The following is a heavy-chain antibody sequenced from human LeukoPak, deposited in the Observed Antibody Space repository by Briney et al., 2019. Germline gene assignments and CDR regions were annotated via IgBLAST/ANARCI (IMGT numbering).Heavy chain of an antibody. J-gene: IGHJ4*02. CDR3: AREDCTNGVCYIFDY. Sequence: PGGSLRLSCAASGFTFSDYYMSWIRQAPGKGLEWVSYISSSGSTIYYADSVKGRFTISRDNAKNSLYLQMNSLRAEDTAVYYCAREDCTNGVCYIFDYWGQGTLVTVSS. CDR2: ISSSGSTI. CDR1: GFTFSDYY. V-gene: IGHV3-11*04. D-gene: IGHD2-8*01.